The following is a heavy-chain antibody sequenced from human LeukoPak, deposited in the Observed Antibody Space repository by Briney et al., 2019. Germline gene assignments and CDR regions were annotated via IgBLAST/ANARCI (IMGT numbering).Heavy chain of an antibody. J-gene: IGHJ4*02. CDR3: VKGATKISCRPAD. CDR1: GFTLSNYA. V-gene: IGHV3-23*01. D-gene: IGHD6-6*01. Sequence: GGSLRLSCAASGFTLSNYAMGWVRQPQGPGLEWVSVSCDIGGSTYYADSVQGRFIISRDNSKNSLYLQMDSLRVEDTAIYYCVKGATKISCRPADWGQGTLVTVSS. CDR2: SCDIGGST.